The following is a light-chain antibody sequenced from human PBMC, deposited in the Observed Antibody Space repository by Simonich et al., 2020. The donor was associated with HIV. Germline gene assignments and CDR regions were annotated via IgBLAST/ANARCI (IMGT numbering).Light chain of an antibody. Sequence: EIVMTQSPATLSVAPGERATLSCRASQSVLSDLAWYHQKTGQAPRLLSYGASTRATGIPARFSGSGSGTEFTLTINSLQSEDFAVYYCQQYNSWPTFGGGTRVEI. J-gene: IGKJ4*01. CDR2: GAS. CDR1: QSVLSD. CDR3: QQYNSWPT. V-gene: IGKV3-15*01.